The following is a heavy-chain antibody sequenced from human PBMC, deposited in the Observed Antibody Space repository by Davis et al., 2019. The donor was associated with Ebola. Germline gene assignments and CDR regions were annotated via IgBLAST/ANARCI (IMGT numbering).Heavy chain of an antibody. CDR1: GYTFSRYW. J-gene: IGHJ4*02. Sequence: GESLKISCKGSGYTFSRYWIGWVRQMPGKGLEWMGIIYPGDSDTRYSPSFQGQVTISADKSISTAYLQWSSLKASDTAMYYCARTEQLVIDYWGQGTLVTVSS. D-gene: IGHD6-13*01. CDR3: ARTEQLVIDY. V-gene: IGHV5-51*01. CDR2: IYPGDSDT.